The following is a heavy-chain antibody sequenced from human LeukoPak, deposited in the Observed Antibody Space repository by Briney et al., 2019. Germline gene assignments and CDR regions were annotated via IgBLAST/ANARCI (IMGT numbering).Heavy chain of an antibody. J-gene: IGHJ6*03. CDR3: ARALSGSYYYYYYMDV. CDR2: IYTSGGT. CDR1: GGSISSGSYY. Sequence: PSETLSLTCTVSGGSISSGSYYWSWIRQPAGKGLEWIGRIYTSGGTNYNPSLKSRVTISVDTSKNQFSLKLSSVTAADTAVYYCARALSGSYYYYYYMDVWGKGTTVTVSS. V-gene: IGHV4-61*02. D-gene: IGHD1-26*01.